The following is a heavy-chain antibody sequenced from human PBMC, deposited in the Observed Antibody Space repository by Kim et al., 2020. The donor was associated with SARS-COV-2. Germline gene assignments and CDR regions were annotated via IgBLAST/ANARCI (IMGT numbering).Heavy chain of an antibody. CDR2: ISGSGGNT. J-gene: IGHJ4*02. Sequence: GGSLRLSCAASGFTFNIYGMNWVRQAPGKGLEWVATISGSGGNTYYADSVKGRFTISRDNSKNTLNLQMNSLRAEDTAVYYCAKRLCFDGWGQGTLVTVSS. CDR3: AKRLCFDG. V-gene: IGHV3-23*01. CDR1: GFTFNIYG.